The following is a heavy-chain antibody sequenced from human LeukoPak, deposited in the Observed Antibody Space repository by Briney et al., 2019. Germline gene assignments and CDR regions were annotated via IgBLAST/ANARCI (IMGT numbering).Heavy chain of an antibody. Sequence: PGGSLRLSCAASGFTFSSYWMNWVRQAPGKGLEGVANIKQDGSDKYYVDSVKGRFTISRDNAKNSLYLQMNSLRAEDTAVYYCAREASDYYDSSGGFDYWGQGTLVTVSS. CDR2: IKQDGSDK. J-gene: IGHJ4*02. CDR3: AREASDYYDSSGGFDY. V-gene: IGHV3-7*01. D-gene: IGHD3-22*01. CDR1: GFTFSSYW.